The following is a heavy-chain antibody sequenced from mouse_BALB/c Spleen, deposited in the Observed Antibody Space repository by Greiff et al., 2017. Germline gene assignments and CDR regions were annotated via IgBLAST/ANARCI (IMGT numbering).Heavy chain of an antibody. CDR1: GFTFSDYY. D-gene: IGHD2-4*01. Sequence: EVNVVESGGGLVKPGGSLKLSCAASGFTFSDYYMYWVRQTPEKRLEWVATISDGGSYTYYPDSVKGRFTISRDNAKNNLYLQMSSLKSEDTAMYYCARGGYDSYYYAMDYWGQGTSVTVSS. CDR2: ISDGGSYT. V-gene: IGHV5-4*02. CDR3: ARGGYDSYYYAMDY. J-gene: IGHJ4*01.